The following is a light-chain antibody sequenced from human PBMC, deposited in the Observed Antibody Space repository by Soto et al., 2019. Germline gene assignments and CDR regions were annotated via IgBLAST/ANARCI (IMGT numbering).Light chain of an antibody. CDR2: GNT. J-gene: IGLJ2*01. CDR3: QSFDNSLSVVV. CDR1: SSNIGSHYD. V-gene: IGLV1-40*01. Sequence: QSVLTQPPSVSGAPGQRVTISCTGSSSNIGSHYDVHWYQQFTGKAPNLLIYGNTNRPSGVPDRFSGSQSGTSASLAITGLQTEDEADYFCQSFDNSLSVVVFGGGTKLTVL.